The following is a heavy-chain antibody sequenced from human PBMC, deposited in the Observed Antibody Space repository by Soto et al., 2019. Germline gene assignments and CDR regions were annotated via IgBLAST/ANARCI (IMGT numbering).Heavy chain of an antibody. CDR1: GFTFSSYS. CDR3: ARFAVAARHEAAAGTADY. CDR2: ISSSSSYI. D-gene: IGHD6-13*01. Sequence: EVQLVESGGGLVKPGGSLRLSCAASGFTFSSYSMNWVRQAPGKGLEWVSSISSSSSYIYYADSVKGRFTISRDNAKNSLYLQMNSLRAEDTAVYYCARFAVAARHEAAAGTADYWGQGTLVTVSS. J-gene: IGHJ4*02. V-gene: IGHV3-21*01.